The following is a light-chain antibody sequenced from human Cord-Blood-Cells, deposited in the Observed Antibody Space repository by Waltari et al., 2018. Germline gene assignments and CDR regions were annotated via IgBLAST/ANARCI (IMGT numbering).Light chain of an antibody. J-gene: IGLJ1*01. CDR2: QDS. V-gene: IGLV3-1*01. CDR3: QAWDSSTAGV. CDR1: ILGHKY. Sequence: SYQLTQPPSVSVSPGQTASSTCSGDILGHKYACWYQQTPGQSPVLVIYQDSKRPSGIPERFSGSNSGNTATLTISGTQAMDEADYYCQAWDSSTAGVFGTGTKVTVL.